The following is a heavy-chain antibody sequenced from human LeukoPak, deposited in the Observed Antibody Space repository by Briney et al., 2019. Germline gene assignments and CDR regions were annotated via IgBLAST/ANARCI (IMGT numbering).Heavy chain of an antibody. CDR3: AKSMSTVTTSPF. D-gene: IGHD4-17*01. CDR1: GFTFSSYA. CDR2: IGSTGSNT. V-gene: IGHV3-23*01. J-gene: IGHJ4*02. Sequence: GGSLRLSCAASGFTFSSYAMSWVRQAPGKGLGWVSTIGSTGSNTYYTDSGKGRFTISRDNSKNMLYLQINGLRADDTAVYYCAKSMSTVTTSPFWGQGTLVTVSS.